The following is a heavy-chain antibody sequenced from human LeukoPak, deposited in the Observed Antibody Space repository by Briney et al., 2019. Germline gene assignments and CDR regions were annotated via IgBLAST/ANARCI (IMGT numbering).Heavy chain of an antibody. V-gene: IGHV1-18*04. CDR3: ARADYGGNSDYYYYGMDV. D-gene: IGHD4-23*01. CDR1: GYTFTSYG. CDR2: ISAYNGNT. J-gene: IGHJ6*02. Sequence: ASVKVSCTASGYTFTSYGISWVRQAPGQGLEWMGWISAYNGNTNYAQKLQGRVTMTTDTSTSTAYMELRSLRSDDTAVYYCARADYGGNSDYYYYGMDVWGQGTTVTVSS.